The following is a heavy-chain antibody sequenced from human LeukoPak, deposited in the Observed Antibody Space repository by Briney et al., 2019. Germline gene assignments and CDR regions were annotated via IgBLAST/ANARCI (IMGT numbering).Heavy chain of an antibody. CDR3: ARTPEMATSLYYYYYMDV. CDR2: MNPNSGNT. D-gene: IGHD5-24*01. Sequence: ASVKVSCKASGYTFTSYDINWVRQATGQGLEWMGWMNPNSGNTGYAQKFQGRVTITRNTSISTAYMELSSLRSEDTAVYYCARTPEMATSLYYYYYMDVWGKGTTVTVSS. CDR1: GYTFTSYD. J-gene: IGHJ6*03. V-gene: IGHV1-8*03.